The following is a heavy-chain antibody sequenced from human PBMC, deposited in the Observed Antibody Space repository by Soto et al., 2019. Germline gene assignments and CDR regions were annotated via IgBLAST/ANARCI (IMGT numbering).Heavy chain of an antibody. V-gene: IGHV3-23*01. CDR3: AKSVYNWNDGFFDY. CDR2: ISGSGGGT. Sequence: PGGSLRLSCAASGFTFSSYAMNWVRQAPGKGLEWVSVISGSGGGTYYADSVKGRFTISRDNSKNTLYLQMNSLRAEDTAVYYCAKSVYNWNDGFFDYWGQGTLVTVSS. J-gene: IGHJ4*02. D-gene: IGHD1-1*01. CDR1: GFTFSSYA.